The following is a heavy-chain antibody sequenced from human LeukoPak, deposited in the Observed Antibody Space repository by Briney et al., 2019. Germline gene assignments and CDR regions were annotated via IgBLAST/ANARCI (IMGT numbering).Heavy chain of an antibody. D-gene: IGHD3-16*01. CDR3: ARDLRLGECTDY. CDR1: GFTFSSYS. CDR2: ISSSSSYI. V-gene: IGHV3-21*01. Sequence: GGSLRLSCAASGFTFSSYSMNWVRQAPGKGLEWVSSISSSSSYIYYADSVKGRFTISRDDAKNSLYLQMNSLRAEDTAVYYCARDLRLGECTDYWGQGTLVTVSS. J-gene: IGHJ4*02.